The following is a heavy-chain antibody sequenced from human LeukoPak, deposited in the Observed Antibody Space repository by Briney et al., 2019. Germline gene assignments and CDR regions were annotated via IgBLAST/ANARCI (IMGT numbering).Heavy chain of an antibody. CDR1: GFSFSRYW. Sequence: GGSLRLSCAASGFSFSRYWMHWVRQAPGKGLVWVSRINSDGSSTTYADSVKGRFTISRDNAKNTLYLQMNSLRAEDTAVYYCAKRIQSAMAMGYWGQGTLVTVSS. CDR2: INSDGSST. D-gene: IGHD5-18*01. CDR3: AKRIQSAMAMGY. V-gene: IGHV3-74*01. J-gene: IGHJ4*02.